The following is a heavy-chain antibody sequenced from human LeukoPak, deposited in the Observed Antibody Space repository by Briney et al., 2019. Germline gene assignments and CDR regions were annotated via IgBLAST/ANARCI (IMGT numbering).Heavy chain of an antibody. CDR1: GDSISSYY. J-gene: IGHJ5*02. D-gene: IGHD2-2*01. V-gene: IGHV4-59*01. CDR2: IYYSGST. Sequence: SETLSLTCTVSGDSISSYYWSWIRQPPGKGLEWIGYIYYSGSTNYNPSLKRRVTISVDTSKNQFSLKLSSVTAADTAVYYCATQYCSSTSCSYPFDPWGQGTLVTVSS. CDR3: ATQYCSSTSCSYPFDP.